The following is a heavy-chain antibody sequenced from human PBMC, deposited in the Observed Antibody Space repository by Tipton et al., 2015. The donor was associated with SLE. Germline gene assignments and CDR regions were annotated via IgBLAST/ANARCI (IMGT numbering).Heavy chain of an antibody. CDR2: INHSGST. V-gene: IGHV4-34*01. CDR3: VRDELAALLYYFDY. CDR1: GGSISSHY. D-gene: IGHD1-1*01. J-gene: IGHJ4*02. Sequence: TLSLTCTVSGGSISSHYWSWIRQPPGKGLEWIGEINHSGSTNYNPSLKSRVTISVDTSKNQFFLNLSSVTAAATAVYYCVRDELAALLYYFDYWGQGTLVTVSS.